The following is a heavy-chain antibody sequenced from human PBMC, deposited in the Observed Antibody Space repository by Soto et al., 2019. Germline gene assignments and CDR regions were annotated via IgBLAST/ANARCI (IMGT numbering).Heavy chain of an antibody. V-gene: IGHV3-23*01. J-gene: IGHJ6*02. CDR1: GFTFSSYA. D-gene: IGHD6-13*01. CDR3: ANLNIAAAGTIYYYGMDV. CDR2: ISGSGGST. Sequence: PGGSLRLSCAASGFTFSSYAMSWVRQAPGKGLEWVSAISGSGGSTYYADSVKGRFTISRDNSKNTLYLQMDSLRAEDTAVYYCANLNIAAAGTIYYYGMDVWGQGTTVTVSS.